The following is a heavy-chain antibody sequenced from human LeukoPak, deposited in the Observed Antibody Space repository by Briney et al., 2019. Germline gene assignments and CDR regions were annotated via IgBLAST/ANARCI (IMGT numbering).Heavy chain of an antibody. CDR3: AAHGERYSSGWYEGGY. CDR1: GGTFSSYA. CDR2: IIPIFGTA. Sequence: ASVKVSCKASGGTFSSYAISWVRQAPGQGLEWMGGIIPIFGTANYAQKFQGRVTITTDESTSTAYMELSSLRSEDTAVYYCAAHGERYSSGWYEGGYWGQGTLVTVSS. J-gene: IGHJ4*02. D-gene: IGHD6-19*01. V-gene: IGHV1-69*05.